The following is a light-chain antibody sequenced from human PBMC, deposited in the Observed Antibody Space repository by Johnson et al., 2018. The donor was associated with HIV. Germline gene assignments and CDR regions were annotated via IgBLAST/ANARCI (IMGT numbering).Light chain of an antibody. CDR3: GTWDSSLGYV. J-gene: IGLJ1*01. V-gene: IGLV1-51*02. CDR1: SSNIRNNY. CDR2: ENN. Sequence: QSVLTQPPSVSAAPGQKVTISCSGSSSNIRNNYVSWFQHLPGAAPKLLIYENNKRPSGIPDRFSGSKSGTSATLGITGLQTGDEADYYCGTWDSSLGYVFGTGTKVSVL.